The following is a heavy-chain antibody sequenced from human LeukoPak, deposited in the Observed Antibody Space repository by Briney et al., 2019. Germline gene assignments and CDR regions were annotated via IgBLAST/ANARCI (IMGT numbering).Heavy chain of an antibody. CDR1: GYTFTGYY. Sequence: ASVKVSCKASGYTFTGYYMHWVRQAPGQGLEWMGWINPNSGGTNYAQKFQGWVTMTRDTSISTAYMELSRLRPDDTAVYYCARARMVRGVISYGMDVWGKGTTVTVSS. J-gene: IGHJ6*04. V-gene: IGHV1-2*04. D-gene: IGHD3-10*01. CDR3: ARARMVRGVISYGMDV. CDR2: INPNSGGT.